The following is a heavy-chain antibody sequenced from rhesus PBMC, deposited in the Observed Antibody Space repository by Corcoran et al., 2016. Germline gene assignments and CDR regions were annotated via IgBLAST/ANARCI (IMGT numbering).Heavy chain of an antibody. CDR1: GYSISSGYG. J-gene: IGHJ4*01. Sequence: QLQLQESGPGLVKPSETLSLTCAVSGYSISSGYGWSWIRQPPGKGLEWIGYISYRGSTSYNPSLKSRVTSARDTSKNLFSRKLSSVTAADTAVYYCAREGGYSSGWVDYWGQGVLVTVSS. CDR3: AREGGYSSGWVDY. CDR2: ISYRGST. D-gene: IGHD6-31*01. V-gene: IGHV4-122*02.